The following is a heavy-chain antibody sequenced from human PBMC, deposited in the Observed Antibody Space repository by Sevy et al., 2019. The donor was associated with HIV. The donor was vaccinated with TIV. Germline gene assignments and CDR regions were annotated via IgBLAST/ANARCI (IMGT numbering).Heavy chain of an antibody. J-gene: IGHJ3*02. CDR3: ARMGRMTTVTTDYDAFDI. D-gene: IGHD4-17*01. Sequence: SETLSLTCTVSGGSISSGGYYWSWIRQHTGKGLEWIGYIYYSGSTYYNPSLKSRVTISVDTSKNQFSLKLSSVTAADTAVYYCARMGRMTTVTTDYDAFDIWGQGTMVTVSS. V-gene: IGHV4-31*03. CDR1: GGSISSGGYY. CDR2: IYYSGST.